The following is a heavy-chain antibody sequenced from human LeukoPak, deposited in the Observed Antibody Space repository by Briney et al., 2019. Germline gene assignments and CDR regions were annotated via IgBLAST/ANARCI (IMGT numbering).Heavy chain of an antibody. J-gene: IGHJ4*02. V-gene: IGHV3-21*01. D-gene: IGHD3-10*01. CDR2: ISSSSSYI. CDR3: ARDFGSGSYPY. CDR1: GFTFSSYS. Sequence: GGSLRLSCAASGFTFSSYSMNWVRQAPGKGLEWVSSISSSSSYIYYADSVKGRFTISRDNAKNSLYLQMNSLGAEDTAVYYCARDFGSGSYPYWGQGTLVTVSS.